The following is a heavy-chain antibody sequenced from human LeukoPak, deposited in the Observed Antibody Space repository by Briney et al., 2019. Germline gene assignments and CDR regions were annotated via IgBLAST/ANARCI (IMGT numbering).Heavy chain of an antibody. Sequence: VSVKVSCKASGYTFTSYYMHWVRQAPGQGLEWMGIINPSGGSTSYAQKFQGRVTMTRDISTSTVYMELSSLRSEDTAVYYCARDPGRYCSSTSCFNWFDPWGQGTLVTVSS. CDR1: GYTFTSYY. V-gene: IGHV1-46*01. CDR3: ARDPGRYCSSTSCFNWFDP. D-gene: IGHD2-2*01. J-gene: IGHJ5*02. CDR2: INPSGGST.